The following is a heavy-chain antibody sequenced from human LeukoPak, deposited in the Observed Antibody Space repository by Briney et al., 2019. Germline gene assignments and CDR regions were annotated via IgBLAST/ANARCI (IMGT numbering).Heavy chain of an antibody. CDR3: ATPRDYYGSGSYYSDAFDI. Sequence: SVKVSCKASGGTFSSYAISWVRQAPGQGLEWMGGIIPIFGTANYAQKFQGRVTITADESTSTAHMELSSLRSEDTAVYYCATPRDYYGSGSYYSDAFDIWGQGTMVTVSS. CDR2: IIPIFGTA. D-gene: IGHD3-10*01. V-gene: IGHV1-69*13. J-gene: IGHJ3*02. CDR1: GGTFSSYA.